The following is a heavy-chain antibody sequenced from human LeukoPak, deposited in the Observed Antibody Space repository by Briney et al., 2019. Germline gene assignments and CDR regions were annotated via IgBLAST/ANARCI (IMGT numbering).Heavy chain of an antibody. CDR2: ISYDGSNK. V-gene: IGHV3-30*18. J-gene: IGHJ4*02. Sequence: GGSLRLSCAASGSTFSSYGMHWVRQAPGKGLEWVAVISYDGSNKYYADSVKGRFTISRDNSKNTLYLQMNSLRAEDTAVYYCAKEWELLWGQGTLVTVSS. CDR3: AKEWELL. D-gene: IGHD1-26*01. CDR1: GSTFSSYG.